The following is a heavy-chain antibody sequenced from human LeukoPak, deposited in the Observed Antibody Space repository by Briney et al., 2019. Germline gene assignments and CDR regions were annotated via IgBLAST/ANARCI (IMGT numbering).Heavy chain of an antibody. Sequence: GESLKISCKGSGYTFTNHWISWVRQMPGKGLEWMGKIDPSDSYTNYSPSFQGHVTISADKSISTAYLQWSSLKASDTAMYYCASPRVGATAFDIWGQGTLVTVSS. CDR3: ASPRVGATAFDI. D-gene: IGHD1-26*01. V-gene: IGHV5-10-1*01. CDR1: GYTFTNHW. J-gene: IGHJ3*02. CDR2: IDPSDSYT.